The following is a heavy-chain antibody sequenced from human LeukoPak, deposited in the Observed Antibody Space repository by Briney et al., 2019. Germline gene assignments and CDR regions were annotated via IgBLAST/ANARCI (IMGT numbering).Heavy chain of an antibody. CDR3: ARENSGSYREFDY. CDR1: GGSISSYY. Sequence: SETLSLTCTVSGGSISSYYWSWIRQPAGKGLEWIGRIYTSGSTNYNASLKSRVSMLVDTSKNQFSLKLSSVTAADTAVFYCARENSGSYREFDYWGQGTLVTVSS. CDR2: IYTSGST. V-gene: IGHV4-4*07. D-gene: IGHD1-26*01. J-gene: IGHJ4*02.